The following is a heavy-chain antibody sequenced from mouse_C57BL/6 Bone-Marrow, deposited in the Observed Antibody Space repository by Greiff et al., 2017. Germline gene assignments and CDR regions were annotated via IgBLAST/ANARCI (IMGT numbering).Heavy chain of an antibody. Sequence: EVQRVESGGGLVKPGGSLKLSCAASGFTFSSYAMSWVRQTPEKRLEWVATISDGGSYTYYPDNVKGRFTISRDNAKNNLYLQMSHLKSEDTAMYYCARGHYYGSSVSYWYFDVWGTGTTVTVSS. CDR3: ARGHYYGSSVSYWYFDV. J-gene: IGHJ1*03. CDR2: ISDGGSYT. D-gene: IGHD1-1*01. CDR1: GFTFSSYA. V-gene: IGHV5-4*01.